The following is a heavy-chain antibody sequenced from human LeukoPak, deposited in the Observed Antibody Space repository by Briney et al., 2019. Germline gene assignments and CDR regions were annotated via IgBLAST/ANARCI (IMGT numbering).Heavy chain of an antibody. CDR3: ARGYYGSGSSFDY. V-gene: IGHV1-69*05. J-gene: IGHJ4*02. CDR2: IIPIFGTA. CDR1: GGTFSSYA. D-gene: IGHD3-10*01. Sequence: GASVKVSCKASGGTFSSYAISWVRQAPGQGLEWMGRIIPIFGTANYAQKFQGRVTITTDESTSTAYMELSNLRSEDTAVYYCARGYYGSGSSFDYWGQGTLVTVSS.